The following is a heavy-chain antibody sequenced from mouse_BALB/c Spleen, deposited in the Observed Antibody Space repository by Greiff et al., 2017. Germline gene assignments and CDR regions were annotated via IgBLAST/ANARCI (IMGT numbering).Heavy chain of an antibody. D-gene: IGHD1-1*01. Sequence: EVKVVESGGGLVKPGGSLKLSCAASGFTFSSYAMSWVRQTPEKRLEWVASISSGGSTYYPDSVKGRFTISRDNARNILYLQMSSLRSEDTAMYYCARGYYYGSSYFDYWGQGTTLTVSA. CDR2: ISSGGST. J-gene: IGHJ2*01. CDR3: ARGYYYGSSYFDY. V-gene: IGHV5-6-5*01. CDR1: GFTFSSYA.